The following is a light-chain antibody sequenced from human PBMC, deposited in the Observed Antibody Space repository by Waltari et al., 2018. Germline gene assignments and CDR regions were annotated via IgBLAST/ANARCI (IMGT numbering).Light chain of an antibody. J-gene: IGKJ2*01. CDR1: QSSSIW. CDR3: QHYDNYPVA. V-gene: IGKV1-5*03. CDR2: KSS. Sequence: DIQMTQSPSTLSASVGDRVSITCRASQSSSIWLAWYQQRSGKAPKLLISKSSSLESGVPSRFSGSGSGTEFTLTITNLHPDDFATYYCQHYDNYPVAFGQGTKLEIK.